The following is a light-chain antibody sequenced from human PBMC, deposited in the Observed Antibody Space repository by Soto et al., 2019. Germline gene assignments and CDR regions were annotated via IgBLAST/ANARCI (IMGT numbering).Light chain of an antibody. CDR1: SSNIGSNY. CDR2: NNN. V-gene: IGLV1-47*01. J-gene: IGLJ2*01. CDR3: AAWDALLRGVV. Sequence: QSVLPQPPSASGTPGQRVTISCSGSSSNIGSNYVYWYQQLPGRAPQLLIYNNNQWPSGVPDRISGSQSGTSASLASSGLRSQDEAAYYCAAWDALLRGVVFGGGTQLIVL.